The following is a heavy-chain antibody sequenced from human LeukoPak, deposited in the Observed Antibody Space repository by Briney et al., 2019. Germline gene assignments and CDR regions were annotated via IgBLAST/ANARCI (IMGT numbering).Heavy chain of an antibody. V-gene: IGHV3-30*18. D-gene: IGHD1-26*01. CDR2: ISFDASNK. CDR3: AKSRGRDHYYYYGMDV. J-gene: IGHJ6*02. CDR1: RFTFTTYG. Sequence: GGSLRLSCAASRFTFTTYGMHWVRQAPGKWLEWLAVISFDASNKYYADSVKGRFTISRDNSKDTLYLQMNSLRAEDTAVYYCAKSRGRDHYYYYGMDVWGQGTTVTVSS.